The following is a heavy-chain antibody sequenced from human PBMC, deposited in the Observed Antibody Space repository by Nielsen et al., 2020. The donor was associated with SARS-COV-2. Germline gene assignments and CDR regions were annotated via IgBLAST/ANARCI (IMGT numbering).Heavy chain of an antibody. Sequence: GESLKISCAASGFTFSSYGMHWVRQAPGEGLEWVAVISYDGSNKYYADSVKGRFTISRDNSKNTLYLQMNSLRAEDTAVYYCAKDRFPVVPAGGWFDPWGQGTLVTVSS. D-gene: IGHD2-2*01. CDR2: ISYDGSNK. CDR3: AKDRFPVVPAGGWFDP. CDR1: GFTFSSYG. V-gene: IGHV3-30*18. J-gene: IGHJ5*02.